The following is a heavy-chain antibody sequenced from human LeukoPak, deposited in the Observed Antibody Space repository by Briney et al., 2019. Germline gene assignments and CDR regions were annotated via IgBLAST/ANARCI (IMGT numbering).Heavy chain of an antibody. J-gene: IGHJ3*02. D-gene: IGHD3-22*01. CDR3: ARNYYDSSGYPFDAFDI. CDR1: GGSISTYY. CDR2: VYYSGIT. V-gene: IGHV4-59*08. Sequence: SETLSLTCTVSGGSISTYYWSWIRQPPGKGLEWIGYVYYSGITNYNPSLKSRVTISVDTSKNQFSLKLSSVTAADTAVYYCARNYYDSSGYPFDAFDIWGQGTMVTVSS.